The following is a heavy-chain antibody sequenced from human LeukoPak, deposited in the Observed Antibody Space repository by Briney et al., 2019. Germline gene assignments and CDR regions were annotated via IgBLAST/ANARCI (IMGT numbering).Heavy chain of an antibody. V-gene: IGHV3-20*04. CDR2: INWNGGSI. CDR1: GFTFDDYG. J-gene: IGHJ6*03. CDR3: ARVAPYYYGSGSYQIARYYYYYYMDV. Sequence: GGSLRLSCAASGFTFDDYGMSWVRQAPGKGLEWVSGINWNGGSIGYADSVKGRFTISRDNAKNSLYLQMNSLRAEDTALYYCARVAPYYYGSGSYQIARYYYYYYMDVWGKGTTVTVSS. D-gene: IGHD3-10*01.